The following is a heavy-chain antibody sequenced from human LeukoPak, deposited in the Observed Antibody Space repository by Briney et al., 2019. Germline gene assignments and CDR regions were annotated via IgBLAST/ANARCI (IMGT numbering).Heavy chain of an antibody. V-gene: IGHV3-23*01. CDR2: ISGSGGST. Sequence: GGSLRLSCAASGFTFSSYAMSWVRQAPGKGLEWVSTISGSGGSTYYADSVKGRFTIYRDNSKNTLYLQMNSLRAEDTAVYYCAKVPTYYYDSSGYFDYWGQGTLVTVSS. J-gene: IGHJ4*02. D-gene: IGHD3-22*01. CDR1: GFTFSSYA. CDR3: AKVPTYYYDSSGYFDY.